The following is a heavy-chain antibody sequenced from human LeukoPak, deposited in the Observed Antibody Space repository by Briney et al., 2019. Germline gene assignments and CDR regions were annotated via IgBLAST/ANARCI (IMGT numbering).Heavy chain of an antibody. CDR1: GFTFRSYW. J-gene: IGHJ4*02. CDR3: AIVVDTHFDY. D-gene: IGHD5-18*01. Sequence: GGSLRLSCAASGFTFRSYWMHWLRQAPEKGLVWVSRIKSDGSTTTYADSVKGRFTTSRDNAKNTLYLQMNSLRAEDTAVYYCAIVVDTHFDYWGQGTLVTVSS. V-gene: IGHV3-74*01. CDR2: IKSDGSTT.